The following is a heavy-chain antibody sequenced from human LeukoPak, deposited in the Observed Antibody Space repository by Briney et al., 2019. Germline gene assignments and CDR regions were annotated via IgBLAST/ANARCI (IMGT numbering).Heavy chain of an antibody. CDR1: GFTVSSNY. D-gene: IGHD3-10*01. V-gene: IGHV3-53*01. Sequence: GGSLRLSCAASGFTVSSNYMSWVRQAPGKGLEWVSVIYSGGSTYYADSVKGRFTISRDNSKNTLYLQMNSLRAEDTAVYYCATLNQEWIGELLFNYWGQGTLVTVSS. CDR2: IYSGGST. J-gene: IGHJ4*02. CDR3: ATLNQEWIGELLFNY.